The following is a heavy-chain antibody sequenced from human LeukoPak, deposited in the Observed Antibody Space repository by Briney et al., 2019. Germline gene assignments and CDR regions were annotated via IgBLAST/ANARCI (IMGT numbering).Heavy chain of an antibody. CDR1: GFTFSSYG. CDR3: ARRSGDWYFDL. J-gene: IGHJ2*01. V-gene: IGHV3-33*03. D-gene: IGHD1-14*01. CDR2: ICYGGSNT. Sequence: GGSLRLSCVASGFTFSSYGMNWVRQAPGKGLEWVTLICYGGSNTYYADSVKGRFIISRDNSKNSLYLQMNSLRAEDSAVYYCARRSGDWYFDLWGRGTMVTVSS.